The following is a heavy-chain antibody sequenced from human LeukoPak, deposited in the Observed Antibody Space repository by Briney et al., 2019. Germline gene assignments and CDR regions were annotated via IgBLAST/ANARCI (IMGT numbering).Heavy chain of an antibody. CDR1: GFTFSSYG. CDR3: AKDIISSSLGHYDFWSGPTSAFDP. V-gene: IGHV3-30*18. CDR2: ISYDGSNK. D-gene: IGHD3-3*01. J-gene: IGHJ5*02. Sequence: PGGSLRLSCAASGFTFSSYGMHWVRQAPGKGLEWVAVISYDGSNKYYADSVKGRFTISRDNSKDTLYLQMNSLRAEDTAVYYCAKDIISSSLGHYDFWSGPTSAFDPWGQGTLVTVSS.